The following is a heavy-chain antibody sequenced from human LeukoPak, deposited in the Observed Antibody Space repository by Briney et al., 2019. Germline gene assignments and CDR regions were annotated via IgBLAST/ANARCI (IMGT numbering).Heavy chain of an antibody. CDR2: INPNSGGT. D-gene: IGHD3-22*01. CDR1: GYTLTGYY. CDR3: ARAPTIVGDEGWFDP. Sequence: ASLKVSCKASGYTLTGYYMHWVRQAPGQGREWIGWINPNSGGTNYAQKFQGRVTMTRDTSISTAYMELSRLRSDDTAEYYCARAPTIVGDEGWFDPWGQGTLVTVSS. J-gene: IGHJ5*02. V-gene: IGHV1-2*02.